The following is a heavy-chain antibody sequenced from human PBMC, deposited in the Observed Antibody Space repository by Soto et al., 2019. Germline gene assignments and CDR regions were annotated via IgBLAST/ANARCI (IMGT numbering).Heavy chain of an antibody. CDR1: GFTFSSYG. Sequence: PGGSLRLSCAASGFTFSSYGMHWVRQAPGKGLEWVAVIWYDGSNKYYADSVKGRFTISRDNSKNTLYLQMNSLRAEDTAVYYCARDMYYYDSSGHSPSDYWGQGTLVTVSS. CDR2: IWYDGSNK. D-gene: IGHD3-22*01. CDR3: ARDMYYYDSSGHSPSDY. V-gene: IGHV3-33*01. J-gene: IGHJ4*02.